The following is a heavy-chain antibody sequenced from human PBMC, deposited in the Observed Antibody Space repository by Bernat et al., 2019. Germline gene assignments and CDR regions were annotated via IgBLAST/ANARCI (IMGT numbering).Heavy chain of an antibody. J-gene: IGHJ4*02. Sequence: QVQLVQSGAEVKKPGASVKVSCKASGYTFTRYAMNWVRQAPGQRPEWMGWINAGNGNTKYSQKFQGRVTITRDTSATTAYMELSILSSEDTAVYYCARLGTMVRGNIFDYWGQGTLVTVSS. D-gene: IGHD3-10*01. CDR2: INAGNGNT. CDR1: GYTFTRYA. V-gene: IGHV1-3*01. CDR3: ARLGTMVRGNIFDY.